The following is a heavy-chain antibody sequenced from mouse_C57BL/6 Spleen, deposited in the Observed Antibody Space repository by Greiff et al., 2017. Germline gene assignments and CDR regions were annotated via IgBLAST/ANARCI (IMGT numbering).Heavy chain of an antibody. Sequence: DVKLQESVAELVRPGASVKLSCKASGYNINSSYMHWVKQRPEQGLEWIGRIDTANGNTKYAPKFKGKATITADTSSNTAYLQLSSLTSEDTAIYYCAREERGNYLDYWGQGTSLTVSS. J-gene: IGHJ2*02. CDR1: GYNINSSY. CDR3: AREERGNYLDY. V-gene: IGHV14-3*01. CDR2: IDTANGNT.